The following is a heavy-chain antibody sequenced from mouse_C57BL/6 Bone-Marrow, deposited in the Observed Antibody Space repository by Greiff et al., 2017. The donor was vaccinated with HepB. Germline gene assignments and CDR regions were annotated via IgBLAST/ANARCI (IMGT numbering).Heavy chain of an antibody. J-gene: IGHJ3*01. Sequence: VQLVESGAELVKPGASVKLSCKASGYTFTSYWMHWVKQRPGQGLEWIGMIHPNSGSTNYNEKFKSKATLTVDKSSSTAYMQLSSLTSEDSAVYYCARRGNYYGSSPWFAYWGQGTLVTVSA. CDR2: IHPNSGST. CDR1: GYTFTSYW. CDR3: ARRGNYYGSSPWFAY. V-gene: IGHV1-64*01. D-gene: IGHD1-1*01.